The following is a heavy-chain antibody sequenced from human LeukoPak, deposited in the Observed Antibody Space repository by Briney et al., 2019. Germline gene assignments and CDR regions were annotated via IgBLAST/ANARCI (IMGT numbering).Heavy chain of an antibody. J-gene: IGHJ5*02. CDR2: VYCTGNT. Sequence: SETLSLTCTVSGASTSSSYYYWAWIRQPPGKGLEYIGSVYCTGNTYYNPSLKSRVTISADTSKNQFSLKLSSVTAADTAVYYCAREEVPHATFDPWGQGTLVTVSS. V-gene: IGHV4-39*07. CDR3: AREEVPHATFDP. D-gene: IGHD2-2*01. CDR1: GASTSSSYYY.